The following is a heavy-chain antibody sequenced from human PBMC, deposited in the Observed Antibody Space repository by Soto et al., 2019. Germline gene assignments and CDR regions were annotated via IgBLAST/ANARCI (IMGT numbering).Heavy chain of an antibody. CDR1: GFTFSDYA. Sequence: EVQLLESGGGLVQPGGSLRLSCAASGFTFSDYAMSWIRQTPGKGLEWVSTISGSGGSTYYADSVKGRFTISRDNSKSALCLERNSLRAEVTAVYHCAVGSCSGGSCYSGCFDPWGQGTLVTVSS. CDR3: AVGSCSGGSCYSGCFDP. CDR2: ISGSGGST. J-gene: IGHJ5*02. D-gene: IGHD2-15*01. V-gene: IGHV3-23*01.